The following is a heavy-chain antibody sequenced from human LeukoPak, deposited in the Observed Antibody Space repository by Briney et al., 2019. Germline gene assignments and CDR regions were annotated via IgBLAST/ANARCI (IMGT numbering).Heavy chain of an antibody. CDR3: ARHWRAAAGKNWFDP. V-gene: IGHV4-39*01. CDR2: IYYSGST. D-gene: IGHD6-13*01. Sequence: SETLSLTCTVSGGSISSSSYYWGWIRQPPGKGLEWIGSIYYSGSTYYSPSLKSRVTISVDTSKNQFSLKLSSVTAADTAVYYCARHWRAAAGKNWFDPWGQGTLVTVSS. CDR1: GGSISSSSYY. J-gene: IGHJ5*02.